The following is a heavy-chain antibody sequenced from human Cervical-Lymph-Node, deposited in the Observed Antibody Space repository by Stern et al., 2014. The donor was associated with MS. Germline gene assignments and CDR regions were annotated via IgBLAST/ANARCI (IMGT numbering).Heavy chain of an antibody. J-gene: IGHJ6*02. D-gene: IGHD2-15*01. CDR1: GGTFSTYF. Sequence: QVQLVESGAEVKKPGSSVKVYCKASGGTFSTYFVSWVRQAPGQGLEWMGRIIPIPGITNYAQKFQGRVTLTADTSNNTAYLDLSSLTSEDTAVYYCARRDSGGPPSNYAMDVWGQGTTVTVSS. CDR3: ARRDSGGPPSNYAMDV. V-gene: IGHV1-69*09. CDR2: IIPIPGIT.